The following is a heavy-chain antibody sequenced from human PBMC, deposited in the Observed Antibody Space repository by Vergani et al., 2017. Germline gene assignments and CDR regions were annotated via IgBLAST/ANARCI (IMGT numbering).Heavy chain of an antibody. CDR2: ISSSGSTI. CDR1: GFTFSSYE. V-gene: IGHV3-48*03. J-gene: IGHJ3*02. Sequence: EVQLVESGGGLVQPGGSLRLSCAASGFTFSSYEMNWVRQAPGKGLEWVSYISSSGSTIYYADSVKGRFTISRDNAKNTLYLQMNSLRAEDTAVYYCAKDFYYDSSGYYYVAGAFDIWGQGTMVTVSS. D-gene: IGHD3-22*01. CDR3: AKDFYYDSSGYYYVAGAFDI.